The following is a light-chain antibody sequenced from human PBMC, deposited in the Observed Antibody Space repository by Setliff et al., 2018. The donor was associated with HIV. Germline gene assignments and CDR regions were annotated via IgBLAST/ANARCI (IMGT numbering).Light chain of an antibody. J-gene: IGLJ3*02. CDR2: EVS. CDR1: SSDVGSYNY. V-gene: IGLV2-8*01. CDR3: SSYGGSNNGV. Sequence: QSALTQPPSASGSPGQAVTISCTGTSSDVGSYNYVSWYQQHPGKAPELMIFEVSKRPSGIPDRFSGSKSGNTASLTVSGLQAEDEADYYCSSYGGSNNGVVGGGTK.